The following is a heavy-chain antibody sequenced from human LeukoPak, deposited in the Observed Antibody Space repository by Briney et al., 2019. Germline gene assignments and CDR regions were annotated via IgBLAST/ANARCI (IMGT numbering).Heavy chain of an antibody. Sequence: PGGSLRLSCAASGFTFSSYSMNWVRRAPGKGLEWVSSISSSSSYIYYADSVKGRFTISRDNAKNSLYLQMNSLRAEDTAVYYCARDPGGGDGYNYFDYWGQGTLVTVSS. V-gene: IGHV3-21*01. CDR1: GFTFSSYS. CDR2: ISSSSSYI. J-gene: IGHJ4*02. D-gene: IGHD5-24*01. CDR3: ARDPGGGDGYNYFDY.